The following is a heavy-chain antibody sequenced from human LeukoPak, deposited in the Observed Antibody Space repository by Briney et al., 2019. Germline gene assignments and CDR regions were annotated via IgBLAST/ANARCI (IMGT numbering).Heavy chain of an antibody. D-gene: IGHD2-2*01. V-gene: IGHV3-30-3*01. CDR2: ISYDGSNK. Sequence: GGSLRLSCAASGFTFSSYAMHWVRQAPGKGLEWVAVISYDGSNKYYADSVKGRFTISRDNSKNTLYLQMNSLRAEDTAVYYCASPRYCSSTGCYFAFAFDIWGQGTMVIVSS. J-gene: IGHJ3*02. CDR1: GFTFSSYA. CDR3: ASPRYCSSTGCYFAFAFDI.